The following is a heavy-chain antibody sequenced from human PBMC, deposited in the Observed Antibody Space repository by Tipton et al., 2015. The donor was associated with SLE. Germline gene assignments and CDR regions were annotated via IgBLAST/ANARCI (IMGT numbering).Heavy chain of an antibody. Sequence: LSLTFPFSFYSIRSGYYWGWILQPPGKGLEWIGSIYHSGSTYYNPSLKSRVTISVDTSKNQFSLKLSSVTAADTAVYYCARSGHIVVVVLGYFDVWGRGTLVTVSS. D-gene: IGHD2-21*01. CDR3: ARSGHIVVVVLGYFDV. J-gene: IGHJ2*01. CDR2: IYHSGST. V-gene: IGHV4-38-2*01. CDR1: FYSIRSGYY.